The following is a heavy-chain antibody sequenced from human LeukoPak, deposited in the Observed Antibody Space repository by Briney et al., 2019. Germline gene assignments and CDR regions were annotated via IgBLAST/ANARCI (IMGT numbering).Heavy chain of an antibody. CDR1: GFTFSSYD. D-gene: IGHD3-16*01. J-gene: IGHJ5*01. V-gene: IGHV3-13*01. CDR2: IGIAGDT. CDR3: ARAQPPYHGRLDS. Sequence: GGSLRLACAASGFTFSSYDMHWVRQATGKDLEWVSGIGIAGDTHYPDSVRGRFTIFRENAKNSLYLQMNSLRAEDTAVYYCARAQPPYHGRLDSWGQGILVTVSS.